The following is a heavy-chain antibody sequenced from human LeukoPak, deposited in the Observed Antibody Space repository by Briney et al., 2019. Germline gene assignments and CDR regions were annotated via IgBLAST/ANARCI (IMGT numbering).Heavy chain of an antibody. CDR3: ARTKGGTSATISY. CDR1: GFTFSGYW. V-gene: IGHV3-7*01. D-gene: IGHD1-26*01. J-gene: IGHJ4*02. Sequence: GGSLRLSCAASGFTFSGYWMSWVRQAPGKGLEWVANIDQDGSEKYYVDSVKGRFSIAKDNAKNALFLQMNSLRAEDTAVYYCARTKGGTSATISYWGQGTLVTVSS. CDR2: IDQDGSEK.